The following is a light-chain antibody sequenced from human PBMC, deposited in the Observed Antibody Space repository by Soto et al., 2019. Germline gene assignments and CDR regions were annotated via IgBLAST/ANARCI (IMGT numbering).Light chain of an antibody. Sequence: DIQMTQSPSTLSASVGDRVTITCRASQSISSWLAWYQQKPGKAPKLLIYDASSLESGVPSRFSCSGSWTEFTLTISSLQPDDFATYYCQQYPWTFGQGTKVEIK. V-gene: IGKV1-5*01. J-gene: IGKJ1*01. CDR2: DAS. CDR3: QQYPWT. CDR1: QSISSW.